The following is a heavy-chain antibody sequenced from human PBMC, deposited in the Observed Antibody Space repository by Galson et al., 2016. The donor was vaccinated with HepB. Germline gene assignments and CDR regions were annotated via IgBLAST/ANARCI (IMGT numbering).Heavy chain of an antibody. Sequence: SLRLSCAASGFPFSSYSMNWVRQAPGKGLVWVSSISSSSSYIYYADSVKGRFTISRDNAKNSLYLQMNSLRVEDTAVYYYAREGLAAAGPDYWGQGTLVTVSS. D-gene: IGHD6-13*01. CDR2: ISSSSSYI. CDR3: AREGLAAAGPDY. J-gene: IGHJ4*02. V-gene: IGHV3-21*01. CDR1: GFPFSSYS.